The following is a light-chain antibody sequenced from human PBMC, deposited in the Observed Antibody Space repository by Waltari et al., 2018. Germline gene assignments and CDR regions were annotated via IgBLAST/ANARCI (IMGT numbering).Light chain of an antibody. CDR1: SSDVGGLNY. CDR2: EVT. Sequence: QSALSQPASVSGSPGQSISISCTGTSSDVGGLNYVSWYQQHPGKAPNVLIYEVTNRPARVPHRLAGSKSGNAASLTISGLQAEDEGDYYCSSFSTGNTLLLFGGGTKLTVL. J-gene: IGLJ2*01. V-gene: IGLV2-14*01. CDR3: SSFSTGNTLLL.